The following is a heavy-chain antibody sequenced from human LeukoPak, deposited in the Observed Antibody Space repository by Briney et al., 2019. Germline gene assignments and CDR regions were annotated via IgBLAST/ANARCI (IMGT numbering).Heavy chain of an antibody. D-gene: IGHD2-15*01. CDR2: ISYDGSNK. V-gene: IGHV3-30-3*01. Sequence: GGPLRLSCAASGFTFSTYWMAWVRQAPGKGLEWVAVISYDGSNKYYADSVKGRFTISRDNSKNTLYLQMNSLRAEDTAVYYCARDPEYCSGGSCTRTHFDYWGQGTLVTVSS. J-gene: IGHJ4*02. CDR3: ARDPEYCSGGSCTRTHFDY. CDR1: GFTFSTYW.